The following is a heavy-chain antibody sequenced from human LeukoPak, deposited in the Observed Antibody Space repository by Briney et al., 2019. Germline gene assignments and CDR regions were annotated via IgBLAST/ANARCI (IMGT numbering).Heavy chain of an antibody. CDR3: AKVLTRTKGYYFDY. CDR1: GFTFRAFV. D-gene: IGHD2-8*01. J-gene: IGHJ4*02. V-gene: IGHV3-23*01. Sequence: PGGSLRPSCAASGFTFRAFVMSWIRQAPGKGLDWVSTISGSGDSPYYADSVKGRFTISRDNSKNTMYLQMNSLGPEDTAVYYCAKVLTRTKGYYFDYWGQGTLVTVSS. CDR2: ISGSGDSP.